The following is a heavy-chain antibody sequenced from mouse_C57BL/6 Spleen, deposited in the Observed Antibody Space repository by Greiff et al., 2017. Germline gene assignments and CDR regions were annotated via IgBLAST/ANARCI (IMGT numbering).Heavy chain of an antibody. CDR1: GYTFTSYW. CDR2: IDPSDSYT. Sequence: VQLQQPGAELVMPGASVKLSCKASGYTFTSYWMHWVKQRPGPGLEWIREIDPSDSYTNYNQKFKGKSTLTVDKSSSTAYMQLSSLTSEDSAVYYCATNWDFDYWGQGTTLTVSS. CDR3: ATNWDFDY. J-gene: IGHJ2*01. V-gene: IGHV1-69*01. D-gene: IGHD4-1*02.